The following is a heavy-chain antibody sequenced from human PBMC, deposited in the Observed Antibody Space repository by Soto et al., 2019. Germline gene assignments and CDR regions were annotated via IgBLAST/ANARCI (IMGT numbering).Heavy chain of an antibody. J-gene: IGHJ5*02. D-gene: IGHD3-10*01. CDR2: ISGSGGST. V-gene: IGHV3-23*01. CDR3: AKAYRPRYEFGVYGSGSYCGFDP. CDR1: GFTFSSYA. Sequence: GGSLRLSCAASGFTFSSYAMSWVRQATGKGLEWVSAISGSGGSTYYADSVKGRFTISRDNSKNTLYLQMNSLRAEDTALDYCAKAYRPRYEFGVYGSGSYCGFDPWGQGTLVTVSS.